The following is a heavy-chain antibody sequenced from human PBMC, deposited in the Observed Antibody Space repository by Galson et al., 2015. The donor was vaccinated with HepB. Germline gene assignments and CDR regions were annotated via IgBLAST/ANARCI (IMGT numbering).Heavy chain of an antibody. J-gene: IGHJ6*02. D-gene: IGHD3-10*01. CDR2: IYSGGST. V-gene: IGHV3-53*01. CDR3: ARDLYYYGSGSYSPPGRYYYYGMDV. CDR1: GFTVSSNY. Sequence: SLRLSCAASGFTVSSNYMSWVRQAPGKGLEWVSVIYSGGSTYYADSVKGRFTISRDNSKNTLYLQMNSLRAEDTAVYYCARDLYYYGSGSYSPPGRYYYYGMDVWGQGTTVTVSS.